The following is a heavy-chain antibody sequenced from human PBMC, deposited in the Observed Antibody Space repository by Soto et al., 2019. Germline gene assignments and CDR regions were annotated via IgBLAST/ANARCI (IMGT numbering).Heavy chain of an antibody. V-gene: IGHV3-23*01. D-gene: IGHD3-16*01. Sequence: GVSLRLSCAASGFTFSSYAMSWVRQAPGKGLEWVSAISGSGGSTYYADSVKGRFTISRDNSKNTLYLQKNSLRAEDTAVYYYAKVVRFSPLNNRCDPWGQGTLVT. CDR2: ISGSGGST. CDR1: GFTFSSYA. J-gene: IGHJ5*02. CDR3: AKVVRFSPLNNRCDP.